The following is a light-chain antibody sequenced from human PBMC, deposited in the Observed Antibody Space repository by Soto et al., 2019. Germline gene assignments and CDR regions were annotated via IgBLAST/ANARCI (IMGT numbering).Light chain of an antibody. CDR1: QSVSSSS. J-gene: IGKJ5*01. CDR3: QQYGSSPIT. V-gene: IGKV3-20*01. CDR2: GAS. Sequence: EIVLTQSPGTLSLSPGERATLSCRASQSVSSSSLAWYQQKPGQAPRLLIYGASSRATGIPDRFSGSGSGTDFTLTISRLEPEDFAFYYCQQYGSSPITFGHGTRLEIK.